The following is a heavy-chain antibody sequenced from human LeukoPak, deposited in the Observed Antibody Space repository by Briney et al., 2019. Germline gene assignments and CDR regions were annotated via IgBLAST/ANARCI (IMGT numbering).Heavy chain of an antibody. CDR3: ARRGPNSNRRGAHNWFDP. V-gene: IGHV1-8*01. J-gene: IGHJ5*02. D-gene: IGHD4-11*01. CDR1: GYTFTSYD. CDR2: MNPNSGNT. Sequence: ASVKVSCKASGYTFTSYDINWVRQATGQGLEWMGWMNPNSGNTGYAQKFQGRVTMTRNTSISTAYMELSSLRSEDTAVYYCARRGPNSNRRGAHNWFDPWGQGTLVTVSS.